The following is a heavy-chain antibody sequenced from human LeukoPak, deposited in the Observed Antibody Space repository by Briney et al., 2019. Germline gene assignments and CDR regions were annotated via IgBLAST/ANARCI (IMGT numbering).Heavy chain of an antibody. D-gene: IGHD3-22*01. V-gene: IGHV1-2*02. J-gene: IGHJ4*02. CDR2: INPNSGGT. CDR1: GYTFTGYY. CDR3: ARGSYYDSSGYSDY. Sequence: ASVKVSCKASGYTFTGYYMHWVRQAPGQGLEWMGWINPNSGGTNYAQKFQGRFTMTRDTSISTAYMELSRLRSDDTAVYYCARGSYYDSSGYSDYWGQGTLVTVSS.